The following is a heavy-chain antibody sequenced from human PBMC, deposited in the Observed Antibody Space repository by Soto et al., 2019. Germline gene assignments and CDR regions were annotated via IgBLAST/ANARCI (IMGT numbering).Heavy chain of an antibody. D-gene: IGHD4-17*01. Sequence: PGESLKISCKGSGYSFTSYWIGWVRQMPGKGLEWMGIIYPGDSDTRYSPSFQGQVTISADKSISTAYLQWSSLKASDTAMYYWARPEYDYGDPVNYWGQGTLVPVSS. CDR3: ARPEYDYGDPVNY. J-gene: IGHJ4*02. CDR2: IYPGDSDT. V-gene: IGHV5-51*01. CDR1: GYSFTSYW.